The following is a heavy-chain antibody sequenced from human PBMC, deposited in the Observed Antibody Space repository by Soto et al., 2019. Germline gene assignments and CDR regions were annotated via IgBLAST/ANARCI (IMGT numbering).Heavy chain of an antibody. CDR1: GFTVSSNY. D-gene: IGHD6-19*01. CDR2: IYSGGST. Sequence: EVQLVESGGGLIQPGGSLRLSCAASGFTVSSNYMSWVRQAPGKGLEWVSVIYSGGSTYYADSVKGRFTISRDNSKNTLYLQMNSLRAEDTAVYYCAREFSIAVAGYFDYWGQGTLVTVSS. CDR3: AREFSIAVAGYFDY. J-gene: IGHJ4*02. V-gene: IGHV3-53*01.